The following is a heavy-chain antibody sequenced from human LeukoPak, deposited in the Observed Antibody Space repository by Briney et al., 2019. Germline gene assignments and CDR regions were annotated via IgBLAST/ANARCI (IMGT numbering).Heavy chain of an antibody. J-gene: IGHJ1*01. CDR2: ISSSSSYI. D-gene: IGHD3-22*01. CDR1: GFTFSSYS. CDR3: ARDRFSLYYYGSSGYYRGYFQH. V-gene: IGHV3-21*01. Sequence: GGSLRLSCAASGFTFSSYSMNWVRQAPGKGLEWVASISSSSSYIYYADSVKGRFTISRDNAKNSLYLQMNSLRAEDTAVYYCARDRFSLYYYGSSGYYRGYFQHWGQGTLVTVSS.